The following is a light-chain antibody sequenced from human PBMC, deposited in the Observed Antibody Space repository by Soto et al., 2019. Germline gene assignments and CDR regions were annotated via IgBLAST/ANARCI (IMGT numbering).Light chain of an antibody. CDR3: QQRSNWPPLT. Sequence: EIVMTQSPATLSVSPGERATLSCRASQSVRNNLAWYQQKPGQAPRLLIYGASNRATGIPARFSGSGSGTDFTLTISSLEPEDFAVYYCQQRSNWPPLTFGGGTKVDIK. CDR1: QSVRNN. V-gene: IGKV3-11*01. CDR2: GAS. J-gene: IGKJ4*01.